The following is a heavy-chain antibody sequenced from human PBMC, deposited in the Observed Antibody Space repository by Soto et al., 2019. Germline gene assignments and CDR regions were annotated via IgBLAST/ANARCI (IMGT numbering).Heavy chain of an antibody. V-gene: IGHV1-69*12. J-gene: IGHJ6*02. CDR1: GDTFSTYT. CDR3: AREGLVLVPSTVNSDYYYYAMDV. CDR2: IIPRSATS. Sequence: QVQLVQSGAEVKKPGSSVKVSCKASGDTFSTYTITWMRQAPGQGLEWMGGIIPRSATSNYAQKFQGRVTITADDSTNTAYMALSNVGSEDAAVYYCAREGLVLVPSTVNSDYYYYAMDVWGQGTTVTVSS. D-gene: IGHD2-2*01.